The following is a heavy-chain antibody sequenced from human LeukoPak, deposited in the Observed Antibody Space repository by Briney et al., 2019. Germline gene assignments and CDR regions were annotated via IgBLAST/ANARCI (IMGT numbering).Heavy chain of an antibody. CDR1: GFTFSSYS. J-gene: IGHJ4*02. D-gene: IGHD6-13*01. CDR2: ISSSSSYI. CDR3: AKGVSSTWYWPFDY. Sequence: GGSLRLSCAASGFTFSSYSMNWVRQAPGKGLEWVSSISSSSSYIYYAASVKGRFTISRDYSKNTLCLQMSSLRADDTAVYYCAKGVSSTWYWPFDYWGQGTLVTDCS. V-gene: IGHV3-21*04.